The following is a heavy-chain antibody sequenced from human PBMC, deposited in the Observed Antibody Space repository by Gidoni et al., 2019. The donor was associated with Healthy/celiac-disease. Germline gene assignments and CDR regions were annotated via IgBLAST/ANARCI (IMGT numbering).Heavy chain of an antibody. CDR1: CGSISSSSYY. V-gene: IGHV4-39*02. CDR3: AREESYYDYYYYMDV. J-gene: IGHJ6*03. Sequence: QPPLPDSFPGLVKPSETLSLTCTVSCGSISSSSYYWGRMRQPPGKGLEWIGSIYYSGSTYYNPYLKSQVTISVDTSKNEFSLKLSSVTAADTAVYYCAREESYYDYYYYMDVWGKGTTVTVSS. CDR2: IYYSGST. D-gene: IGHD1-26*01.